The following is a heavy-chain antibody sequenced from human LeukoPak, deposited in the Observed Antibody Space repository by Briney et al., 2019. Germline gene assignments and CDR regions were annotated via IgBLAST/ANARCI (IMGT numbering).Heavy chain of an antibody. D-gene: IGHD3-3*01. CDR2: IGGLGSST. V-gene: IGHV3-23*01. Sequence: GGSLRLSCAASGFTFSSHAMAWVRQAPGKGLEWVSAIGGLGSSTYYGDSVKGRFTISRDNSKNTVYLHMDSLRVEDTAVYYCARDPGVVAFHYFDFWGQGTLITVSS. CDR3: ARDPGVVAFHYFDF. CDR1: GFTFSSHA. J-gene: IGHJ4*02.